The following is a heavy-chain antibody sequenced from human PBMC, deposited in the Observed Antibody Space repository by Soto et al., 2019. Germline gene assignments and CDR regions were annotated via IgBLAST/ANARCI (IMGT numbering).Heavy chain of an antibody. J-gene: IGHJ4*02. V-gene: IGHV3-23*01. Sequence: GGSLRLSCVASGFTFNFYSMSWVRQAPGKGLEWVSAVDNAGGTSYADSVKGRFTISRDNSKNTLYLQMNSLRAEDTAVYYCAKDYPRSGSPGLEFDYWGQGTLVTVSS. CDR1: GFTFNFYS. D-gene: IGHD3-10*01. CDR3: AKDYPRSGSPGLEFDY. CDR2: VDNAGGT.